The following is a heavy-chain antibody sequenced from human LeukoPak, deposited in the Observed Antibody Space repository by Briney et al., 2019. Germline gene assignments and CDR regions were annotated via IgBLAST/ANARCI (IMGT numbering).Heavy chain of an antibody. CDR3: APRGYYDSSGYYYFDN. V-gene: IGHV4-34*01. CDR2: INHSGST. Sequence: SETLSLTCAVYGGPFSGYYWSWIRQPPGKGLEWIGEINHSGSTDYNPSLKSRVTISIDTSKNQFSLKLSSVTAADTAVYYCAPRGYYDSSGYYYFDNWGQGTLVTVPS. D-gene: IGHD3-22*01. J-gene: IGHJ4*02. CDR1: GGPFSGYY.